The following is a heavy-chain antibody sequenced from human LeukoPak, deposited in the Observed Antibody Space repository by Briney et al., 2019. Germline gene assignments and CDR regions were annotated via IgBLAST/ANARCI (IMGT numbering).Heavy chain of an antibody. CDR2: ISYDGSNK. D-gene: IGHD2-15*01. CDR1: GFTFSSYA. J-gene: IGHJ4*02. Sequence: TGGSLRLSCAASGFTFSSYAMHWVRQAPGKGLEWVAVISYDGSNKYYAGSVKGRFTISRDNSKNTLYLQMNSLRAEDTAVYYCARVSYCSGGSCSREIDYWGQGTLVTVSS. CDR3: ARVSYCSGGSCSREIDY. V-gene: IGHV3-30-3*01.